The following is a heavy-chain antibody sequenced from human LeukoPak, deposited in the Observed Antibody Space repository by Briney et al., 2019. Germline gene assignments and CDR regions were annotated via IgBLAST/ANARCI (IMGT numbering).Heavy chain of an antibody. Sequence: PSETLSLTCAVYGGSFSGYYWSWIRQPPGKGLEWIGEINHSGSTNYNPSLKSRVTISVDTSKNQFSLKLSSVTAADTAVYYCARVALYGDSFDYWGQGTLVTVSS. J-gene: IGHJ4*02. D-gene: IGHD2-15*01. V-gene: IGHV4-34*01. CDR3: ARVALYGDSFDY. CDR2: INHSGST. CDR1: GGSFSGYY.